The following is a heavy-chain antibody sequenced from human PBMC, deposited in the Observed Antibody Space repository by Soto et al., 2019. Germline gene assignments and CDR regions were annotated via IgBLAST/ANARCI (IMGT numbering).Heavy chain of an antibody. V-gene: IGHV4-31*03. CDR3: ARFNYYDSSGYYFLDDAFDI. CDR1: GGSISSGGYY. Sequence: SETLSLTCTVSGGSISSGGYYWSWIRQHPGKGLEWIGYIYYSGSTYYNPSLKSRVTISVDTSKNQFSLKLSSVTAADTAVYYCARFNYYDSSGYYFLDDAFDIWGQGTMVTVSS. D-gene: IGHD3-22*01. CDR2: IYYSGST. J-gene: IGHJ3*02.